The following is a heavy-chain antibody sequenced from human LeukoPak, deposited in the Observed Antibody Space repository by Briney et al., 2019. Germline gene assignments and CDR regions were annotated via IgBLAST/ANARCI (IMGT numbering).Heavy chain of an antibody. Sequence: GGSLRLSCAASGFTFSSYGMHWVRQAPGKGLEWVAVISYDGSNKYYADSVKGRFTISRDNSKNTLYLQMNSPRAEDTAVYYCAKGAATAGGAAFDYWGQGTLVTVSS. V-gene: IGHV3-30*18. CDR3: AKGAATAGGAAFDY. J-gene: IGHJ4*02. CDR1: GFTFSSYG. D-gene: IGHD2-21*02. CDR2: ISYDGSNK.